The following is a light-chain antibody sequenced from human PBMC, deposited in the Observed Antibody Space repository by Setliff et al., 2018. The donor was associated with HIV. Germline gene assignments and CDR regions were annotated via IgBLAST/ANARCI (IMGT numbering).Light chain of an antibody. V-gene: IGLV2-23*02. CDR2: GVN. CDR3: CSYRGDTILHV. Sequence: QSVLPQPASVSGSPGQSITISCSGTTSDIGSYNPVSWYQQHPGRAPKLIIYGVNKRPSEVSSRFSAPKSGDTASLTISELQAEDEADYYCCSYRGDTILHVFGSGTKVTVL. CDR1: TSDIGSYNP. J-gene: IGLJ1*01.